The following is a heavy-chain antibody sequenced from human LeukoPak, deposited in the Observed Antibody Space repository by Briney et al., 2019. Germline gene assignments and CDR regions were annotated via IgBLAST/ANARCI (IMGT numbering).Heavy chain of an antibody. CDR2: ISAYNGNT. V-gene: IGHV1-18*01. CDR1: GYTFTSYG. D-gene: IGHD6-19*01. CDR3: ARDRTTSVAGTPFDY. Sequence: ASVKVSCKASGYTFTSYGISWVRQAHGQGLEWMGWISAYNGNTNYAQKLQGRVTMTTDTSTSTAYMELSSLRSEDTAVYYCARDRTTSVAGTPFDYWGQGTLVTVSS. J-gene: IGHJ4*02.